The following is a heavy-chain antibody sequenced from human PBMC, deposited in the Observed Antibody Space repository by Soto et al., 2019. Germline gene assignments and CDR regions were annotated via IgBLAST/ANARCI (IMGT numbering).Heavy chain of an antibody. Sequence: EVQLVESGGGLVQPGGSLRLSCAASGFTFSNYNMNWVRQAPGKGLEWVSYISSSSSTIYYADSVKGRFTISRDNAKNSLYLQMNSLIDEHTAVYYCARDWGYCSSTSCYTGYGLDVWGQGNTVTVSS. V-gene: IGHV3-48*02. J-gene: IGHJ6*02. CDR1: GFTFSNYN. D-gene: IGHD2-2*02. CDR2: ISSSSSTI. CDR3: ARDWGYCSSTSCYTGYGLDV.